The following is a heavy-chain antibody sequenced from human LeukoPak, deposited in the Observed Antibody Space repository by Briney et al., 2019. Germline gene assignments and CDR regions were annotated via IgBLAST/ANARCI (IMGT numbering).Heavy chain of an antibody. Sequence: ASVKVSCKADGYSLTGHYMHWVRQAPGQGLEWMGWITPDSGGANYARKFQGRVLMTRDMSVNTAYMEMDRLTSDDTAVYFCARQVALNYIYYRSPDFDLWGQGTLVTVSS. CDR3: ARQVALNYIYYRSPDFDL. CDR1: GYSLTGHY. V-gene: IGHV1-2*02. D-gene: IGHD3-10*01. J-gene: IGHJ4*02. CDR2: ITPDSGGA.